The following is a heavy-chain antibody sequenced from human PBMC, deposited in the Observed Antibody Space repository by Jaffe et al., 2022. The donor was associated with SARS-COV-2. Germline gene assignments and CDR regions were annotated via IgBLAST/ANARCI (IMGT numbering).Heavy chain of an antibody. Sequence: QVQLVQSGAEVKKPGSSVKVSCKASGGTFSSYAISWVRQAPGQGLEWMGGIIPIFGTANYAQKFQGRVTITADESTSTAYMELSSLRSEDTAVYYCAREKDIVVVPAAMRGRSNYYYGMDVWGQGTTVTVSS. J-gene: IGHJ6*02. V-gene: IGHV1-69*01. D-gene: IGHD2-2*01. CDR3: AREKDIVVVPAAMRGRSNYYYGMDV. CDR2: IIPIFGTA. CDR1: GGTFSSYA.